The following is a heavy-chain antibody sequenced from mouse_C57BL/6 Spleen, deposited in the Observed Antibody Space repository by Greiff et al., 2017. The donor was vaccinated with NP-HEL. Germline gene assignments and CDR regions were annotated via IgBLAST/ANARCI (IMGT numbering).Heavy chain of an antibody. Sequence: QVQLQPPGAELVMPGASVKLSCKASGYTFPSYWMHWVKPRPGQGLEWIGELDPSDSYTNYNQKFKGKSTLTVDKSSSTAYMQLSSLTSEDSAVYYCARSGLRLFAYWGQGTLVTVSA. CDR3: ARSGLRLFAY. V-gene: IGHV1-69*01. CDR1: GYTFPSYW. J-gene: IGHJ3*01. CDR2: LDPSDSYT. D-gene: IGHD2-4*01.